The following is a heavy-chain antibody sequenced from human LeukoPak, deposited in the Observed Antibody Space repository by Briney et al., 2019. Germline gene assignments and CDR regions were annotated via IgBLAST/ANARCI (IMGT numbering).Heavy chain of an antibody. V-gene: IGHV3-74*01. CDR2: INSDGSST. J-gene: IGHJ6*03. CDR1: GFTFSSYW. CDR3: ARDPYSGNYGNYYYYYMDV. Sequence: GGSLRLSCAASGFTFSSYWMHWVRQAPGKGLVWVSRINSDGSSTSYADSVRGRFTISRDNAKDSLYLQMNSLGPEDTAVYYCARDPYSGNYGNYYYYYMDVWGRGTTVTISS. D-gene: IGHD1-26*01.